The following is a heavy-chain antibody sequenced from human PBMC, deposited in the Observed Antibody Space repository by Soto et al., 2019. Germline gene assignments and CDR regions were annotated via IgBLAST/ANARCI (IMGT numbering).Heavy chain of an antibody. CDR3: ARVTGSCSSTSCSYCYYYYGMDV. Sequence: QVQLVQSGAEVKKPGASVKVSCKASGYTFTSYGISWVRQAPGQGLEWMGWISVYNGNTNYAQNLQGRVTMTTDTSTSTAYMELRNLRSDDTAVYYCARVTGSCSSTSCSYCYYYYGMDVWGQGTTVTVS. CDR1: GYTFTSYG. CDR2: ISVYNGNT. J-gene: IGHJ6*02. V-gene: IGHV1-18*01. D-gene: IGHD2-2*01.